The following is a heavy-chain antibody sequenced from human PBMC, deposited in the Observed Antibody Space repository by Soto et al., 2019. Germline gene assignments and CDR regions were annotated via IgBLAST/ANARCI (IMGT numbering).Heavy chain of an antibody. CDR1: GGSFSGYI. J-gene: IGHJ4*02. D-gene: IGHD1-26*01. CDR2: INHSGSA. CDR3: ARGLISGSHYSGGWYYFDS. V-gene: IGHV4-34*01. Sequence: QVQLQQSGAGLLKPSETLSLTCDVYGGSFSGYIWTWIRQTPGKGLQWIGQINHSGSANYNPSLKSRVTIYVHTSYSQFSLELNSVTAADTAVYYCARGLISGSHYSGGWYYFDSWGQGTQVTVSS.